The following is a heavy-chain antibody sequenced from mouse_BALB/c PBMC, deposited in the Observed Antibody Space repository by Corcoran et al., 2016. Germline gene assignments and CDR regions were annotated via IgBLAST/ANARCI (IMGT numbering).Heavy chain of an antibody. CDR2: ISYDGSN. CDR1: GYSITSGYY. D-gene: IGHD2-3*01. CDR3: AAIYDGYAMDY. Sequence: DIQLQESGPGLVKPSQSLSLTCSVTGYSITSGYYWNWIRQFPGNKLEWVGYISYDGSNNYNPSLKNRISITRDTSKNQFFLKLNSVTTEDTATYYCAAIYDGYAMDYGGQGTSVTVSS. V-gene: IGHV3-6*02. J-gene: IGHJ4*01.